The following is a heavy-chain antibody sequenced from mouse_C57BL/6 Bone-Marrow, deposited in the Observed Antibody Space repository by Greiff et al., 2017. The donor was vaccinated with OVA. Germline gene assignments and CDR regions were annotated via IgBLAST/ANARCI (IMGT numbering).Heavy chain of an antibody. V-gene: IGHV1-69*01. J-gene: IGHJ4*01. CDR1: GYTFTSYW. CDR2: IDPSSSST. CDR3: ATWYDARDY. Sequence: QVQLQQPGAELVMPGASVKLSCKASGYTFTSYWMHWVKQRPGQGLEWIGEIDPSSSSTNYNQKFKGKATLTVDKSSSTAYMQLSSLTSEDSAVYYCATWYDARDYWGQGTSVTVSS.